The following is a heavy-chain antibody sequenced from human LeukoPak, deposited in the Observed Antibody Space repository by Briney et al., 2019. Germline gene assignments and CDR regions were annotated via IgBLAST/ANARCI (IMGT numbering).Heavy chain of an antibody. CDR2: IVVGSGNT. CDR3: AREGLYCSGGSCYLLGYFDY. J-gene: IGHJ4*02. CDR1: GFTFTSSA. V-gene: IGHV1-58*01. Sequence: EASVKVSCKASGFTFTSSAVQWVRQARGQRLEWIGWIVVGSGNTNYAQKFQERVTITRDMSTSTAYMELSSLRSEDTAVYYCAREGLYCSGGSCYLLGYFDYWGQGTLVTVSS. D-gene: IGHD2-15*01.